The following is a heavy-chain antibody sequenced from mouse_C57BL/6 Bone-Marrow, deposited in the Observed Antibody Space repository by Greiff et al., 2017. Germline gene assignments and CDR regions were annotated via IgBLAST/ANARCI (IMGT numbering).Heavy chain of an antibody. CDR1: GYTFTSYW. Sequence: VQLQQPGAELVKPGASVKLSCKASGYTFTSYWMQWVKQRPGQGLEWIGEIDPSDSYTNYNQKFKGKATLTVDTSSSTAYMQLSSLTSEDSAVYYCASGGDYGSSSYFDYWGQGTTRTVSS. CDR3: ASGGDYGSSSYFDY. J-gene: IGHJ2*01. V-gene: IGHV1-50*01. D-gene: IGHD1-1*01. CDR2: IDPSDSYT.